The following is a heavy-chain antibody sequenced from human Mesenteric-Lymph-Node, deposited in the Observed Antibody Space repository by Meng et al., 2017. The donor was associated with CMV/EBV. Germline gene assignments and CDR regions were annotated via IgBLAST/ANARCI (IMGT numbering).Heavy chain of an antibody. V-gene: IGHV3-21*01. CDR1: GFTLSRYS. D-gene: IGHD3-3*01. CDR2: ISTTSVYI. J-gene: IGHJ4*02. Sequence: GESLKISCAASGFTLSRYSMNWVRQAPGKGLEWVSSISTTSVYIYYADSLKGRFTISRDNAKNSLYLQMNSLRAEDTAVYYCARGGYDFWSGYFPFDSWGQGTLVTVSS. CDR3: ARGGYDFWSGYFPFDS.